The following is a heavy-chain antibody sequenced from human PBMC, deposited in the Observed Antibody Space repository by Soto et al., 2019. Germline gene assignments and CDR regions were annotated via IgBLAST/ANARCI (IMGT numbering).Heavy chain of an antibody. J-gene: IGHJ4*02. Sequence: GGSFSGYYWSWIRQPPGKGLEWIGEINHSGSTNYNPSLKSRVTISVDTSKNQFSLKLSSVTAADTAVYYCARGVEMATITPNFDYWGQGTLVTVSS. CDR2: INHSGST. CDR1: GGSFSGYY. V-gene: IGHV4-34*01. D-gene: IGHD5-12*01. CDR3: ARGVEMATITPNFDY.